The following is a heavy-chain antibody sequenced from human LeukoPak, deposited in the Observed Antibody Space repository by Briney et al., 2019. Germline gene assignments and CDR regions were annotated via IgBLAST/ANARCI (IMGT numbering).Heavy chain of an antibody. D-gene: IGHD2-15*01. CDR2: IYAGNGNV. J-gene: IGHJ4*02. CDR1: GHTLSTYT. V-gene: IGHV1-3*01. CDR3: AREVAI. Sequence: GASVKVSCKGSGHTLSTYTMHWLRQAPGQRPEWMGCIYAGNGNVKYSQNFQARVTITRDTSANTAYLELSSLRSEDTAVYYCAREVAIWGQGTLVTVSS.